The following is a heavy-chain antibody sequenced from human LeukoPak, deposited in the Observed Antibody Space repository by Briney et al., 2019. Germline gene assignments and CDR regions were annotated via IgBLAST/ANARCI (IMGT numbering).Heavy chain of an antibody. CDR2: IYYSGST. D-gene: IGHD6-19*01. CDR3: ARGRDSSGWYPYFDY. V-gene: IGHV4-39*07. Sequence: PSETLSHTCTVSGGSISSSSYYWGWIRQPPGKGLEWLGSIYYSGSTYYNPSLKSRVTISVDTSKNQFSLKLSSVTAADTAVYYCARGRDSSGWYPYFDYWGQGTLVTVSS. J-gene: IGHJ4*02. CDR1: GGSISSSSYY.